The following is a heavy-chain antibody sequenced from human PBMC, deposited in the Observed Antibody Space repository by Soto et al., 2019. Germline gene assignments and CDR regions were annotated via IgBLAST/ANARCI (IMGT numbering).Heavy chain of an antibody. D-gene: IGHD1-7*01. V-gene: IGHV3-33*01. CDR2: IWYDGSNK. CDR3: ARSGSGNWNYEGY. CDR1: GFIFSSYG. J-gene: IGHJ4*02. Sequence: QVQLVESGGGVVQPGRSLRLSCAASGFIFSSYGMHWVRQAPGKGLEWVALIWYDGSNKYYADSVKVHFTISRYNSKNTLYLQMNSLRAEDTAVYYCARSGSGNWNYEGYWGQGTLVTFSS.